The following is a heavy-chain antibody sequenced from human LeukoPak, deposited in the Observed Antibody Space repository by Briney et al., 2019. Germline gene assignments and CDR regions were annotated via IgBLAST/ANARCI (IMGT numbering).Heavy chain of an antibody. CDR2: INHSGST. V-gene: IGHV4-34*01. CDR1: GGSFRGYY. CDR3: ARTRGYAFDY. Sequence: SETLSLTCAVYGGSFRGYYWSWIRQPPGKGLEWIGEINHSGSTNYNPSLKSRVIISVDTSKKQFSLKLSSVTAAVTAVYYCARTRGYAFDYWGQGTLVTVSS. D-gene: IGHD5-18*01. J-gene: IGHJ4*02.